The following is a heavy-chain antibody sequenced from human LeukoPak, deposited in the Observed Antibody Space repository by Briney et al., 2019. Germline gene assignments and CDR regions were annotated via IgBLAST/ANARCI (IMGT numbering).Heavy chain of an antibody. CDR1: GYTFTSYY. V-gene: IGHV1-46*01. CDR2: INPSGGST. CDR3: ARDLHYDILTASDAFDI. D-gene: IGHD3-9*01. J-gene: IGHJ3*02. Sequence: ASVKVSCKASGYTFTSYYMHWVRQAPGQGLEWMGIINPSGGSTSYAQKFQGRVTMTRDTSTSTVYMELSSLRSEDTAVYYCARDLHYDILTASDAFDIWGQGTMVTVSS.